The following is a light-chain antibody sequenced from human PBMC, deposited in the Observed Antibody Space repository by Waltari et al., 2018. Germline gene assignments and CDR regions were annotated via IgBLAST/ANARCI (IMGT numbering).Light chain of an antibody. V-gene: IGKV1-9*01. CDR3: QHLNSYPLT. CDR2: AAS. J-gene: IGKJ4*01. Sequence: IQLTQSPSSLPASIADRVTFSCRASQGISSHLAWFQQRPGKAPKLLIYAASTLQSAVPSRFSGSGSGTDFTLTISSLQPEDVATYYCQHLNSYPLTFGGGTKVEI. CDR1: QGISSH.